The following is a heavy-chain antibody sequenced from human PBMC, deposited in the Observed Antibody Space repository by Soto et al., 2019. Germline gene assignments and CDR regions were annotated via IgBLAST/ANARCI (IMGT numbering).Heavy chain of an antibody. V-gene: IGHV3-21*01. CDR2: ISSSSSYI. CDR1: GFTFSSYS. CDR3: ARDRSTDIVVVPAAIGYYYYGMDV. Sequence: PGGSLRLSCAASGFTFSSYSMNWVRQAPGKGLEWVSSISSSSSYIYYADSVKGRFTISRDNAKNSLYLQMNSLRAEDTAVYYCARDRSTDIVVVPAAIGYYYYGMDVWGQGTTVTVSS. D-gene: IGHD2-2*01. J-gene: IGHJ6*02.